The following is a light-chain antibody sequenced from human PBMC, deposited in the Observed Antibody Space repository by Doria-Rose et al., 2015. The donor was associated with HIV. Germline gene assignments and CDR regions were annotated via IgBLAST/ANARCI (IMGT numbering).Light chain of an antibody. J-gene: IGKJ1*01. Sequence: EIVMTQSPGTLSLSPGERATLSCRASQSFSSTYLAWYQQQPGQAPSLLIYDGSTRATGIPDRFSASGSGTDFTPTINRLEPEDFALYYCHQYGTSWTFGQGTKAEI. CDR3: HQYGTSWT. V-gene: IGKV3-20*01. CDR1: QSFSSTY. CDR2: DGS.